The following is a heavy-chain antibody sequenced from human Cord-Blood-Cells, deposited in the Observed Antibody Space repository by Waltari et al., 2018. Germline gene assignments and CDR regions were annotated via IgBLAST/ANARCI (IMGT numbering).Heavy chain of an antibody. D-gene: IGHD5-12*01. J-gene: IGHJ4*02. V-gene: IGHV4-34*01. CDR2: INHSGST. Sequence: QVQLQQWGAGLLKPSETLSLTCAVYGGSFSGYYWSWIRQPPGKGLEWIGEINHSGSTNYNPSLKSRVTISVDTSKNQFSLKLSSVTAADTAVYYCARVTYSGSVGYWGQGTLVTVSS. CDR3: ARVTYSGSVGY. CDR1: GGSFSGYY.